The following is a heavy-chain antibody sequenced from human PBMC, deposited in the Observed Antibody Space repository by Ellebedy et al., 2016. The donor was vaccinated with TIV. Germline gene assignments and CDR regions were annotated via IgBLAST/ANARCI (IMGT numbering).Heavy chain of an antibody. Sequence: GGSLRLSXAASGFSVSSNYMTWVRQAPGKGLEWVALKYNGASTYYADSVKGRFTISRDNSKNTVDVQMNSLRAEDTAVYYCVREDNAFDVWGQGTMVTVSS. CDR1: GFSVSSNY. J-gene: IGHJ3*01. CDR2: KYNGAST. V-gene: IGHV3-53*05. CDR3: VREDNAFDV.